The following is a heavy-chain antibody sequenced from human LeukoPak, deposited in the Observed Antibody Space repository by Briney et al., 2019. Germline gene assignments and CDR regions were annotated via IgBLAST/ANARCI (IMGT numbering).Heavy chain of an antibody. V-gene: IGHV3-20*04. CDR3: ARVGAAVAPSYYYYYMDV. CDR2: INWNGGST. D-gene: IGHD6-13*01. Sequence: GGSLRLSCAASGFTFDDYGMSWVRQAPGKGLEWVSGINWNGGSTGYADSVKGRFTISRDNAKNSLYLQMNSLRAEDTALYYCARVGAAVAPSYYYYYMDVWGKGTTVTVSS. J-gene: IGHJ6*03. CDR1: GFTFDDYG.